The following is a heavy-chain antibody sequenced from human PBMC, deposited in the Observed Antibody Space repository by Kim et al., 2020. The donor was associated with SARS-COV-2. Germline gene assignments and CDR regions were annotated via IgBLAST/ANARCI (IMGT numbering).Heavy chain of an antibody. CDR1: GFTFSSYA. CDR2: ISYDGSNK. V-gene: IGHV3-30*04. J-gene: IGHJ6*02. D-gene: IGHD3-10*01. Sequence: GGSLRHSCAASGFTFSSYAMHWVRQAPGKGLEWVAVISYDGSNKYYADSVKGRFTISRDNSKNTLYLQMNSLRAEDTAVYYCARDGWDRGVGDEEPLEIDGMDVWGQGTTVTVSS. CDR3: ARDGWDRGVGDEEPLEIDGMDV.